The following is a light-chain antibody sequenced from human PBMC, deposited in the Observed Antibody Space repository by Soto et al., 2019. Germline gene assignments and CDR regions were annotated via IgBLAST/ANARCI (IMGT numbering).Light chain of an antibody. CDR1: QGIRND. CDR2: AAS. V-gene: IGKV1-6*01. Sequence: AIQMTQSPSSLSASVGDRVSITCRASQGIRNDLGWYQQKPGKAPKLLIYAASSLQSGVPSRFSGSGSGPDFTLTISILQPEDSATYYCLQDNSYPRTFGQGTNVEIK. CDR3: LQDNSYPRT. J-gene: IGKJ1*01.